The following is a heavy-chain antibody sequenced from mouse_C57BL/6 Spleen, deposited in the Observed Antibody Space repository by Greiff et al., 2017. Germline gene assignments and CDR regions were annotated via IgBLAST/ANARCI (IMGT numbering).Heavy chain of an antibody. CDR3: ARKRVYYYGSSYYWYFDV. CDR1: GYTFTDYN. V-gene: IGHV1-22*01. CDR2: INPNNGGT. J-gene: IGHJ1*03. D-gene: IGHD1-1*01. Sequence: EVQLQQSGPELVKPGASVKMSCKASGYTFTDYNMHWVKQSHGKSLEWIGYINPNNGGTSYNQKFKGKATLTVNKSSSTAYMELRSLTSEDSAVYYCARKRVYYYGSSYYWYFDVWGTGTTVTVSS.